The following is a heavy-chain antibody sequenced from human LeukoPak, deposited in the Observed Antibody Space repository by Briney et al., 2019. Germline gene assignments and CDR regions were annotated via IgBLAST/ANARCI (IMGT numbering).Heavy chain of an antibody. V-gene: IGHV3-23*01. Sequence: SGGSLRLSCAASGFTFSSYAMGWVRQAPGKGLEWVSSITDSGDGTYYADSVQGRFTVSRDNAKNSLYLQMNSLRAEDTAIYYCATNTPMGHYFDNWGQGTLVTVSS. D-gene: IGHD5-18*01. J-gene: IGHJ4*02. CDR1: GFTFSSYA. CDR2: ITDSGDGT. CDR3: ATNTPMGHYFDN.